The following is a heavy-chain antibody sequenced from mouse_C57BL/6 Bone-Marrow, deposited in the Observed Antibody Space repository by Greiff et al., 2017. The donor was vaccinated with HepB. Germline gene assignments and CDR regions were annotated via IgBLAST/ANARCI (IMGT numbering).Heavy chain of an antibody. CDR1: GYTFTSYW. J-gene: IGHJ2*01. Sequence: VQLQQSGAELAKPGASVKLSCKASGYTFTSYWMHWVKRRPGQGLEWIGYINPSSGYTKYNQKFKDKATLTADKSSSTANMQLSSLTYEDAAVYYCARGMRVRRDFDYWGQGTTLTVSS. CDR2: INPSSGYT. V-gene: IGHV1-7*01. CDR3: ARGMRVRRDFDY. D-gene: IGHD2-14*01.